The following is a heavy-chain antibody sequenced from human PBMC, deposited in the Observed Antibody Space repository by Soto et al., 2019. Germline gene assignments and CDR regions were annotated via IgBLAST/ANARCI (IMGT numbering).Heavy chain of an antibody. D-gene: IGHD1-26*01. J-gene: IGHJ4*02. CDR1: GFSFRSDW. CDR3: SGGVGDAI. CDR2: TNQDGSEK. V-gene: IGHV3-7*04. Sequence: EDPLVESGGGLVQPGGSLRLTCAVSGFSFRSDWMNWVRQAPGKGLEWVAHTNQDGSEKYYLDSVKGQFTIFRDNAKNSLYLQMNSLRAEDTAVYYCSGGVGDAIWGQGTLVTVSS.